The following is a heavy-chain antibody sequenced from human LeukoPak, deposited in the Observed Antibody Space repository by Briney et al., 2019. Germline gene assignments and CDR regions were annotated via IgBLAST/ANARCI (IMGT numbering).Heavy chain of an antibody. J-gene: IGHJ5*02. CDR1: GGSISSYY. CDR3: ARVRDYYDSSGYSYRFDP. D-gene: IGHD3-22*01. V-gene: IGHV4-59*01. CDR2: IYYSGST. Sequence: SETLSLTCTVSGGSISSYYWSWIRQPPGKGLEWIGYIYYSGSTNYNPSLESRVTISVDTSKNQFSLKLSSVTAADTAVYYCARVRDYYDSSGYSYRFDPWGQGTLVTVSS.